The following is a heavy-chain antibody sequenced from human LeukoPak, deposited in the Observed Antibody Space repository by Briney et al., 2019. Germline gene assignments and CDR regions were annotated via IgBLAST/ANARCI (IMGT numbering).Heavy chain of an antibody. J-gene: IGHJ4*02. Sequence: PGGSLRLSCAASGLTFSSYWMSWVRQAPGKGLEWVANIKQDGSEKYYVDSVKGRFTISRDNAKNSLYLQMNSLRAEDTAVYYCARVETIFGVVYDYFDYWGQGTLVTVSS. CDR2: IKQDGSEK. D-gene: IGHD3-3*01. CDR3: ARVETIFGVVYDYFDY. CDR1: GLTFSSYW. V-gene: IGHV3-7*01.